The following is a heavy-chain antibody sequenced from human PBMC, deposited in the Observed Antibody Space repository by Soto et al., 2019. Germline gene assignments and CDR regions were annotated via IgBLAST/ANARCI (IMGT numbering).Heavy chain of an antibody. V-gene: IGHV3-30-3*01. CDR2: ISYDGSNK. CDR1: GFTFSSYA. CDR3: ARVGAAGIYYYYGMDV. J-gene: IGHJ6*02. D-gene: IGHD6-13*01. Sequence: GGSLRLSFAASGFTFSSYAMHWVRQAPGKGLEWVAVISYDGSNKYYADSVKGRFTISRDNSKNTLYLRMNSLRAEDTAVYYCARVGAAGIYYYYGMDVWGQGTMVTVSS.